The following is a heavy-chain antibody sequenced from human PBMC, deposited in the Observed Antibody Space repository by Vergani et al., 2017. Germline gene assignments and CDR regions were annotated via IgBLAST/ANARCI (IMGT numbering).Heavy chain of an antibody. Sequence: VQLQQWGAGLLKPSETLSLTCAVYGGSFSGYYWSWIRQPPGKGLEWVSAISGSGGSTYYADSVKGRFTISRDNSKNTLYLRMNSLRAEDTAVYYCAKALQDYYDSSACFDYWGQGTLVTVSS. CDR3: AKALQDYYDSSACFDY. J-gene: IGHJ4*02. CDR1: GGSFSGYY. CDR2: ISGSGGST. V-gene: IGHV3-23*01. D-gene: IGHD3-22*01.